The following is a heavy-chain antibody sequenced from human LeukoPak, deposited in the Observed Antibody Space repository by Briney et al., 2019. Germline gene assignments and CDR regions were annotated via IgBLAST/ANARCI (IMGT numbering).Heavy chain of an antibody. CDR2: ISYDGSNK. D-gene: IGHD4-17*01. Sequence: GGSLRLSCVDSGFSFRSYWMSWVRQAPGKGLEWVAVISYDGSNKYYADSVKGRFTISRDNSKNTLYLQMNSLRAEDTAVYYCARDTTEDAFDIWSQGTMVTVSS. J-gene: IGHJ3*02. V-gene: IGHV3-30*03. CDR3: ARDTTEDAFDI. CDR1: GFSFRSYW.